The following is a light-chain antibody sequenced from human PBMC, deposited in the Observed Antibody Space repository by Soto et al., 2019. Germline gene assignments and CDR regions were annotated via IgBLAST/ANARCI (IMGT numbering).Light chain of an antibody. Sequence: QSALTQPASVSGSPGRAATISCTGTSTDVGDFNYVSWYQHLPGRAPKLIIYDVTNRPSGISYRLSASKSCRTASLTISGLQAEDEAYYYCSSYPSSTTHVVFGGGTKLTVL. CDR3: SSYPSSTTHVV. CDR1: STDVGDFNY. V-gene: IGLV2-14*03. CDR2: DVT. J-gene: IGLJ2*01.